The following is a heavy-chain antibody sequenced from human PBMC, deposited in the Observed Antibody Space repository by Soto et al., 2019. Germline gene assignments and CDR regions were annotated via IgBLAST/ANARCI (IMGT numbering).Heavy chain of an antibody. CDR3: ARGPRVSSTGTGAH. CDR2: ISDDGSTA. D-gene: IGHD1-1*01. CDR1: GFTLRAYW. Sequence: GGSLRLSCAVSGFTLRAYWMHWVRQVPGKGLTWVSRISDDGSTATYADSVKGRFVISRDNAKNSLYLEMNTLRADDSGLYYCARGPRVSSTGTGAHWGRGTLVTVSS. J-gene: IGHJ4*02. V-gene: IGHV3-74*01.